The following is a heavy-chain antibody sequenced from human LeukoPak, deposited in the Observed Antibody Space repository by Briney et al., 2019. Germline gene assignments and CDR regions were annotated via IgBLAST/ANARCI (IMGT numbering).Heavy chain of an antibody. V-gene: IGHV4-59*08. CDR2: IYYSGST. J-gene: IGHJ3*02. Sequence: SETLSLTCTVSGGSISDSYWNWFRQPPGKGLEWIGYIYYSGSTNYNPSLKSRVTISVDTSKNQFSLKLSSVTAADTAVYYCATPGAGAAAGTEGAFDIWGQGTMVTVSS. D-gene: IGHD6-13*01. CDR3: ATPGAGAAAGTEGAFDI. CDR1: GGSISDSY.